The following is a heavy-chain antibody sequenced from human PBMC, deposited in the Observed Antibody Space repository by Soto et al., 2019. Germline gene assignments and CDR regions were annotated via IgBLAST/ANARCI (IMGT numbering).Heavy chain of an antibody. J-gene: IGHJ4*02. V-gene: IGHV3-23*01. D-gene: IGHD3-9*01. CDR1: GFTFSNYA. Sequence: GGSLRLSCVASGFTFSNYAISWVRQAPGKGLEWVSTISKSGDGTHYADSVTGRFTVSRDNSKNTLYLQMNSLRAEDTAIYYCAEDPSTGYAGYWGQGTLVTVSS. CDR2: ISKSGDGT. CDR3: AEDPSTGYAGY.